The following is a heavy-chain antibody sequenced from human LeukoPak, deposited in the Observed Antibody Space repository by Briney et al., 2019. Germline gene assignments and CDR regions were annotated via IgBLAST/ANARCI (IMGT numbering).Heavy chain of an antibody. CDR1: GYTFTSYD. V-gene: IGHV1-8*01. D-gene: IGHD2-2*02. Sequence: ASVKVSCKASGYTFTSYDINWVRQATGQGLEWIGWMNPNSGNTGYARRFQGRVTMTRNTSISTAYMELSSLRSEDTAVYYCAREWRYCSSTSCYRVPGGYYGMDVWGQGTTVTVSS. CDR3: AREWRYCSSTSCYRVPGGYYGMDV. J-gene: IGHJ6*02. CDR2: MNPNSGNT.